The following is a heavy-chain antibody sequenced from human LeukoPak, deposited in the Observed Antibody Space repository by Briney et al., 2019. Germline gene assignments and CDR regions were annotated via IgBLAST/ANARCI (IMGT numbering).Heavy chain of an antibody. CDR1: EYTFSAYH. D-gene: IGHD6-13*01. V-gene: IGHV1-2*02. CDR3: ALIPGGSWVFDY. J-gene: IGHJ4*02. CDR2: INPDSGDT. Sequence: ASVKVSCKASEYTFSAYHIHWVRQAPGQGLEWMAWINPDSGDTNYAQKFQGRVTMTRDTSISTAYMEVSSLRSDDTAVYYCALIPGGSWVFDYWGQGTLVTVSS.